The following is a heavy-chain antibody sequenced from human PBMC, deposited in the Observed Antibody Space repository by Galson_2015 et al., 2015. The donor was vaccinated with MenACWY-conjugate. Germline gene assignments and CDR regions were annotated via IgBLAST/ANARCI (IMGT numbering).Heavy chain of an antibody. CDR2: ISYDGTRK. J-gene: IGHJ4*02. V-gene: IGHV3-30*09. CDR1: GFTFSAYA. CDR3: ARGCSGGGSSVS. D-gene: IGHD2-15*01. Sequence: SLRLSCAASGFTFSAYAMHWVRQAPGKGLEWVAVISYDGTRKFYADSVKGRFAISRDNSKNTLYLQMNSLRVEDTAIYYCARGCSGGGSSVSGGQGPLVPVSS.